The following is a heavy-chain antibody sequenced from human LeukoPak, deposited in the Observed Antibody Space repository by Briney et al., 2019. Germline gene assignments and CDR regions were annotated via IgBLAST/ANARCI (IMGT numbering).Heavy chain of an antibody. CDR1: GFSFSSYA. J-gene: IGHJ4*02. Sequence: PGGSLRLSCAASGFSFSSYAMGWVRQAPGKGLEWVSGISGSGGSTYYADPVKGRFTISRDNSKNTLYLQMNSLRAEDTAVYYCAKGPGRYYGSGSYPLFDYWGQGTLVTVSS. CDR3: AKGPGRYYGSGSYPLFDY. D-gene: IGHD3-10*01. V-gene: IGHV3-23*01. CDR2: ISGSGGST.